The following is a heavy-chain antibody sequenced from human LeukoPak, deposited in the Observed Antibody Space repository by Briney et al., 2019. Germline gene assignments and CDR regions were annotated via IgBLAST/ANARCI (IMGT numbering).Heavy chain of an antibody. CDR1: GYTFTSYA. J-gene: IGHJ4*02. CDR2: ISTYNGNT. D-gene: IGHD4-17*01. CDR3: ARDGPGDYEGFDY. V-gene: IGHV1-18*01. Sequence: ASVKVSCKASGYTFTSYAMNWVRQAPGQGLEWMGWISTYNGNTNYAQKLQDRVTMTTDTSTSTAYMELRSLRSDDTAVYYCARDGPGDYEGFDYWGQGTLVTVSS.